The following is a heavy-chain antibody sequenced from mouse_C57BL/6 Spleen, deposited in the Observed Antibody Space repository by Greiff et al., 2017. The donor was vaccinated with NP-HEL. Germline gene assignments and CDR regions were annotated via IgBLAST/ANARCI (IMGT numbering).Heavy chain of an antibody. CDR1: GYTFTSYW. Sequence: QVQLQQPGAELVRPGSSVKLSCKASGYTFTSYWMHWVKQRPIQGLEWIGNIDPSDSETHYNQKFKDKATLTVDKSSSTAYMQLSSLTSEDSAVYYCARGTVVATETGDYFDYWGQGTTLTVSS. CDR2: IDPSDSET. V-gene: IGHV1-52*01. J-gene: IGHJ2*01. CDR3: ARGTVVATETGDYFDY. D-gene: IGHD1-1*01.